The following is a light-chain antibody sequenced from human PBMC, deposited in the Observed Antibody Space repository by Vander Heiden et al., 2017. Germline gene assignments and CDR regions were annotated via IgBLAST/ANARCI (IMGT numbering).Light chain of an antibody. J-gene: IGKJ3*01. V-gene: IGKV1-33*01. CDR2: DAS. CDR3: QQYDNLPFT. Sequence: DIQMTHSPSSLSASVGDRVTITCQASQDISNYLNWYQQKPGKAPKLLNYDASNLETGVPSRFRGSGSGTDFTFTSSSLQPEAIAKYYCQQYDNLPFTFGHGTKVDIK. CDR1: QDISNY.